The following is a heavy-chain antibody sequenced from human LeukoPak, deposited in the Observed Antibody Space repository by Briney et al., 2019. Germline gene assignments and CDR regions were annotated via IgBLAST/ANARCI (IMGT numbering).Heavy chain of an antibody. J-gene: IGHJ6*03. Sequence: PSETLSLTCAVSGASISNSNWLSWVRQPPGKGLEWIAEIYHTGITNYNPSLKSRVTISVDKSKNQFSLNLNSVTAADTAVYYCARGLSDIVTENYYMDVWGKGTTVTVSS. CDR2: IYHTGIT. D-gene: IGHD5-12*01. CDR1: GASISNSNW. V-gene: IGHV4-4*02. CDR3: ARGLSDIVTENYYMDV.